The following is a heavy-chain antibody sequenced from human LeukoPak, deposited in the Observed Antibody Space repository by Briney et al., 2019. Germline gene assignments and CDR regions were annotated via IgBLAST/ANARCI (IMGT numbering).Heavy chain of an antibody. D-gene: IGHD1-26*01. CDR1: GGSISSSIYY. J-gene: IGHJ4*02. CDR2: IYYGGST. V-gene: IGHV4-39*01. Sequence: SETLSLTCTVSGGSISSSIYYWGWIRQPPGKGLEWIGSIYYGGSTYYNPSLKSRVTISVDTPKNQFSLKLKSVTASDTAVYYCARHYVFVSGGSSFDYWGLGILVTVSS. CDR3: ARHYVFVSGGSSFDY.